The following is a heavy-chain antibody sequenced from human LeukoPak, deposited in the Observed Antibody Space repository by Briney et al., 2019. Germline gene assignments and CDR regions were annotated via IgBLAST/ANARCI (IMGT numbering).Heavy chain of an antibody. V-gene: IGHV3-30-3*01. CDR1: GFTFSSYA. CDR2: ISYDGSNK. D-gene: IGHD6-19*01. CDR3: ARDPNGSGWFLTPVLDY. Sequence: GGSLRLSCAASGFTFSSYAMHWVRQAPGKGLEWVAVISYDGSNKYYADSVKGRFTISRDNSKNTLYLQMNSLRAEDTAVYYCARDPNGSGWFLTPVLDYWGQGTLVTVSS. J-gene: IGHJ4*02.